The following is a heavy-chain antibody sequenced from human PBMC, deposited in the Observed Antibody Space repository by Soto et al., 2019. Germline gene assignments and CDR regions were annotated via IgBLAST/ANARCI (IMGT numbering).Heavy chain of an antibody. V-gene: IGHV1-18*01. J-gene: IGHJ4*02. CDR3: ARQPTVTTTRRFFDS. D-gene: IGHD4-17*01. Sequence: GAVKVSCKASGYIFIHYGITWVRPAPGQGLEWMGWISGYNGNTNYADKLQGRVTMTTDTSTTTAYMELRSLRSDDTAVYYCARQPTVTTTRRFFDSWGQGSLVTVSS. CDR2: ISGYNGNT. CDR1: GYIFIHYG.